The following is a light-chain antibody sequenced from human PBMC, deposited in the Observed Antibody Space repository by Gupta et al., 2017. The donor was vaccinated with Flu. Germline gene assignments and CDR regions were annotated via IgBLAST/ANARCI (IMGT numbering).Light chain of an antibody. Sequence: QSPQTPPPSASGSLGQSVPLSCTGTSSDIGAYNYVSWYHQHPGKAPKLIIYEVNKRPPGVPNRFSGSKSGNTASLTVSGLQAEDETDYYCSSHVGDNKWVFGGGTKLTVL. CDR2: EVN. V-gene: IGLV2-8*01. CDR1: SSDIGAYNY. J-gene: IGLJ3*02. CDR3: SSHVGDNKWV.